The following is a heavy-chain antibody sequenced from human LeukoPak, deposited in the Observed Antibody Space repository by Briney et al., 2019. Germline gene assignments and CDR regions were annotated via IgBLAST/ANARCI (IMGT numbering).Heavy chain of an antibody. D-gene: IGHD1-26*01. CDR1: GFTFSSYA. J-gene: IGHJ3*02. Sequence: GGSLRLSCAASGFTFSSYAMHWVRQAPGKGLEWVAVISYDGSNKYYADSVKGRFTISRDNSKNTLYLQMNSLRAEDTAVYYCAKDPQGELLFLVAFDIWGQGTMVTVSS. CDR2: ISYDGSNK. CDR3: AKDPQGELLFLVAFDI. V-gene: IGHV3-30*04.